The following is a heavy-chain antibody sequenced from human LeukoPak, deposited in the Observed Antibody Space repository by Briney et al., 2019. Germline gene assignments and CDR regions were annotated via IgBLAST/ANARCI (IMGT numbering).Heavy chain of an antibody. J-gene: IGHJ4*02. Sequence: ASVKVSCKASGYTFTGYYIHWVRQAPGQGLEWMGWLNPNTGGTKYAQNFQGRVTMTRDTSISTADMEQSRLRSDDTAVYYCARNYGDTPPFDYWGQGTLVTVSS. CDR3: ARNYGDTPPFDY. V-gene: IGHV1-2*02. CDR2: LNPNTGGT. CDR1: GYTFTGYY. D-gene: IGHD4-17*01.